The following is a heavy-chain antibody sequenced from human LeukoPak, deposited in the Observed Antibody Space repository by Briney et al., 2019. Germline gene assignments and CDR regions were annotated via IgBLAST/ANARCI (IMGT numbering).Heavy chain of an antibody. CDR1: GFTFSSYW. CDR2: IKQDGSEK. CDR3: ARVRRGSGSYWGAARYYYYYMDV. D-gene: IGHD3-10*01. Sequence: GGSLRLSCAASGFTFSSYWMSWVRQAPGKGLEWVANIKQDGSEKYYVDSVKGRFTISRDNAKNSLYLQMNSLRAEDTAVYYCARVRRGSGSYWGAARYYYYYMDVWGKGTTVTVSS. V-gene: IGHV3-7*01. J-gene: IGHJ6*03.